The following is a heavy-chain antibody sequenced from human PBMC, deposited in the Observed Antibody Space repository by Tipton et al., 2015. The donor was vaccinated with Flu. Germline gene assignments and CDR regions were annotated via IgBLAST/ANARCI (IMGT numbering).Heavy chain of an antibody. CDR1: GGFVSSYY. CDR2: IYNNQYT. V-gene: IGHV4-59*02. J-gene: IGHJ4*02. Sequence: TLSLTCTVSGGFVSSYYWNWIRQPPGKGLEWIGYIYNNQYTKYNPSLKSRVTVSVDPSMSQFSLRLTSVTAADTAVYYCAKVIPEIVAGLDYWGQGTLVTVSS. CDR3: AKVIPEIVAGLDY. D-gene: IGHD6-19*01.